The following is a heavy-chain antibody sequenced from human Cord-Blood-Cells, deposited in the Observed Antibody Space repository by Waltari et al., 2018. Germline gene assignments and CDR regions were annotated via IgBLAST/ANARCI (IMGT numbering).Heavy chain of an antibody. Sequence: QLQLQESGPGLVKPSETLSLTCTVSGGSISSSSYYWGWIRPPPGKGLEWIGSIYYSGSTYYNPSLKSRVTISVDTSKNQFSLKLSSVTAADTAVYYCARHRRLGEVDYWGQGTLVTVSS. D-gene: IGHD3-10*01. J-gene: IGHJ4*02. CDR1: GGSISSSSYY. V-gene: IGHV4-39*01. CDR3: ARHRRLGEVDY. CDR2: IYYSGST.